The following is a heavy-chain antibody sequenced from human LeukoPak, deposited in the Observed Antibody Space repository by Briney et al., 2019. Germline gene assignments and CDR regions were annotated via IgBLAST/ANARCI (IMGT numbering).Heavy chain of an antibody. CDR1: GYRFTDYY. V-gene: IGHV1-2*02. D-gene: IGHD6-19*01. CDR3: AREPRPRGGWIVSD. CDR2: INPNSGGT. J-gene: IGHJ4*02. Sequence: ASVKVSCKASGYRFTDYYIHWVRQAPGQGLEWMGWINPNSGGTKYAQKFQGRVTMTRDTSITTAYMEVSRLRSDDTAVYYCAREPRPRGGWIVSDWGQGTLVTVSS.